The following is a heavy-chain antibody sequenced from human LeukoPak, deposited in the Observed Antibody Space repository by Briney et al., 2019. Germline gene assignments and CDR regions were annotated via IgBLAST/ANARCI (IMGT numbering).Heavy chain of an antibody. D-gene: IGHD3-3*01. J-gene: IGHJ4*02. Sequence: PGGSLRLSCAASGFTFSSYAMSWVRQAPGKGLEWVSAISGGGGSTYYADSVKGRFTISRDNSKNTLYLQMNSLRAEDTAVYYCANSPLGRSYYDFWSGYLAYWGQGTLVTVSS. CDR1: GFTFSSYA. CDR2: ISGGGGST. V-gene: IGHV3-23*01. CDR3: ANSPLGRSYYDFWSGYLAY.